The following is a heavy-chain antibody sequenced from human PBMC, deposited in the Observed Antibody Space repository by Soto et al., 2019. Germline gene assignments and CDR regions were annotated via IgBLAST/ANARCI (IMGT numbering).Heavy chain of an antibody. CDR2: ISAYNGNT. V-gene: IGHV1-18*04. Sequence: ASVKVSCKASGYTFTSYGISWVRQAPGQGLEWMGWISAYNGNTNYAQKLQGRVTMATDTSTSTAYMELRSLRSDDTAVYYCARDQRRRAGSGVNWFDPWGQGTLVTVSS. J-gene: IGHJ5*02. D-gene: IGHD3-10*01. CDR1: GYTFTSYG. CDR3: ARDQRRRAGSGVNWFDP.